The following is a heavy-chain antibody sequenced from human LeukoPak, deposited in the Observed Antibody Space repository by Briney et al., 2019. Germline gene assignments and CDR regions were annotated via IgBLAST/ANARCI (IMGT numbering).Heavy chain of an antibody. V-gene: IGHV1-69*02. J-gene: IGHJ5*02. CDR2: IIPILGIA. D-gene: IGHD5-18*01. Sequence: SVKVSCKASGGTFSSYTISWVRQAPGQGLEWMGRIIPILGIANYAQKFQGRVTITADKSTSTAYMELSSLRSEDTAVCYCARAPPDTAMVAWFDPWGQGTLVTVSP. CDR1: GGTFSSYT. CDR3: ARAPPDTAMVAWFDP.